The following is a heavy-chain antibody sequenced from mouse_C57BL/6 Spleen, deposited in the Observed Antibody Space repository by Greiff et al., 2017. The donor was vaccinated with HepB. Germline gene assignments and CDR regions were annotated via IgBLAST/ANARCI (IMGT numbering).Heavy chain of an antibody. V-gene: IGHV1-64*01. Sequence: QVHVKQPGAELVKPGASVKLSCKASGYTFTSYWMHWVKQRPGQGLEWIGMIHPNSGSTNYNEKFKSKATLTVDKSSSTAYMQLSSLTSEDSAVYYCARGITTVVATDAMDYWGQGTSVTVSS. J-gene: IGHJ4*01. CDR1: GYTFTSYW. D-gene: IGHD1-1*01. CDR3: ARGITTVVATDAMDY. CDR2: IHPNSGST.